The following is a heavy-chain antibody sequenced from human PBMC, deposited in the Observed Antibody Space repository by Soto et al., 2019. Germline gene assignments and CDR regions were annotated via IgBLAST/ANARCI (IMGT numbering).Heavy chain of an antibody. CDR2: IRPDGSEK. Sequence: EVQVVESGGGLVQPGGSLRVSCVGSGFTFRSYWMSWVRQAPGKGLEWVANIRPDGSEKYYVDSVKGRFTISRDNPKNSLYLQMSSLRAEDTAVYYCAREEGATVANNWFDSWGQGALVTVSS. CDR1: GFTFRSYW. D-gene: IGHD4-17*01. CDR3: AREEGATVANNWFDS. V-gene: IGHV3-7*03. J-gene: IGHJ5*01.